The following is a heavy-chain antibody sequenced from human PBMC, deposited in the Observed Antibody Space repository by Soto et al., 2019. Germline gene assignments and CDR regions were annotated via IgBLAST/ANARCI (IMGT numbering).Heavy chain of an antibody. CDR1: GYTFTSYG. CDR3: ARGGAQTYYYGMDV. Sequence: EASVKVSCKASGYTFTSYGISWVRQAPGQGLEWMGWISAYNGNTNYAQKLQGRVTMTTDTSTSTAYMELRILRSDDTAVYYRARGGAQTYYYGMDVWGQGTTVTVSS. J-gene: IGHJ6*02. CDR2: ISAYNGNT. D-gene: IGHD1-26*01. V-gene: IGHV1-18*04.